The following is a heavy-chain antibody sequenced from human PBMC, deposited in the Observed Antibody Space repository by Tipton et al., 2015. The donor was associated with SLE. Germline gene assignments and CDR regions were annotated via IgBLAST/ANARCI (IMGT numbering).Heavy chain of an antibody. CDR1: GYTFGTYG. CDR3: ARARGMIFGEDLHGDTFDV. CDR2: ISGYNGDT. D-gene: IGHD3/OR15-3a*01. J-gene: IGHJ3*01. V-gene: IGHV1-18*01. Sequence: QSGAEVKKPGASVKVSCKASGYTFGTYGISWLRQAPGQSFEWVAWISGYNGDTNYAEKFQGRVTLTTATSMSTAYLELRSLRSDDTALYFCARARGMIFGEDLHGDTFDVWGQGTMVTVSS.